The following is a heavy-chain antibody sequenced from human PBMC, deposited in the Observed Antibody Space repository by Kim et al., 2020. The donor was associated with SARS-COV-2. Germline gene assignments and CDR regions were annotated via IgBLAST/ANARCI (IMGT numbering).Heavy chain of an antibody. V-gene: IGHV3-48*03. Sequence: ADSVKGRFTISRDNAKNLLYLQMNSLRAEDSAVYYCARRYCSSTSCTHDYWGQGILVSVSA. J-gene: IGHJ4*02. CDR3: ARRYCSSTSCTHDY. D-gene: IGHD2-2*01.